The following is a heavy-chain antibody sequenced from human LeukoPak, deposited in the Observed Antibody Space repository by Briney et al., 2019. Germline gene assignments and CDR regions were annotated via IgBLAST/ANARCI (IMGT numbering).Heavy chain of an antibody. Sequence: SETLSLTCTVSGGSISSYYWSWIRQPPGKGLEWIGYIYYSGSTNYNPSLKSRVTISVDTSKNQFSLKLSSVTAADTAVYYCARATSGSWYYYYMDVWGKGTTVTISS. CDR1: GGSISSYY. CDR2: IYYSGST. V-gene: IGHV4-59*01. D-gene: IGHD3-10*01. J-gene: IGHJ6*03. CDR3: ARATSGSWYYYYMDV.